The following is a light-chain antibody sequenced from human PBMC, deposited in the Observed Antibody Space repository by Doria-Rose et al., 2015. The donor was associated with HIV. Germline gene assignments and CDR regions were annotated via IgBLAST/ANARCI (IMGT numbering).Light chain of an antibody. Sequence: QSVVTQPPSVSGAPGQRVATSCTGSSSNIGAGFDVNWYQQFPGTAPKLLIHANSNGPSGLPDRCSGAKSGTSASLAISGLRAEDEADYYCQSYDSRLSVYVFGTGTKVTVL. V-gene: IGLV1-40*01. J-gene: IGLJ1*01. CDR3: QSYDSRLSVYV. CDR2: ANS. CDR1: SSNIGAGFD.